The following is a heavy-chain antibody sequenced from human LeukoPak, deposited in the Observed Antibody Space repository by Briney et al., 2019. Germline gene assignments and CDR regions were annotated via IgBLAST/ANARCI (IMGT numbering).Heavy chain of an antibody. V-gene: IGHV4-30-2*01. CDR2: IYHSGST. CDR3: ASFFSSYGYDY. CDR1: GGSISSGGYS. Sequence: PSQTLSLTCAVSGGSISSGGYSWSWIRQPPGKGLEWIGYIYHSGSTYYNPSLKSRVTISVDRSKNQFSLKLSSVTAADTAVYYCASFFSSYGYDYWGRGTLVTVSS. J-gene: IGHJ4*02. D-gene: IGHD5-18*01.